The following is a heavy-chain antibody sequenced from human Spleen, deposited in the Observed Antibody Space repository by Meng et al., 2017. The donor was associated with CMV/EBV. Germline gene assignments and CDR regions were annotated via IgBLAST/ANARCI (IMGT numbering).Heavy chain of an antibody. CDR2: INSDASSI. CDR3: ARGFPAGVPAAIGDYYYGMDV. J-gene: IGHJ6*02. CDR1: GFTLSRFW. V-gene: IGHV3-74*01. D-gene: IGHD2-2*01. Sequence: GESLKISCAASGFTLSRFWMHWVRQVPGKGLVWVSRINSDASSISYVDSVKGRFTISRDNAKNTLYLQMNNLRAEDTAVYYCARGFPAGVPAAIGDYYYGMDVWGQGTTVTVSS.